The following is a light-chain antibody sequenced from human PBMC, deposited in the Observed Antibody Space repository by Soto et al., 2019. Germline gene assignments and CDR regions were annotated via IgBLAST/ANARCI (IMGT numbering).Light chain of an antibody. Sequence: LQMTQSPSSLSASVGDRVTITCRASQGISNYLAWYQQRPGKVPKLLIYAASTLQSGVPSRFSGSGSGTDFTLTISSLQPEDVATYYCQKYNSASFTFGPGTKVDIK. CDR1: QGISNY. J-gene: IGKJ3*01. CDR3: QKYNSASFT. V-gene: IGKV1-27*01. CDR2: AAS.